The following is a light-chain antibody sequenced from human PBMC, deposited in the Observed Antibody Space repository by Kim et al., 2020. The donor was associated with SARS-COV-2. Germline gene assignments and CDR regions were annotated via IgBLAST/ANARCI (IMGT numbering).Light chain of an antibody. J-gene: IGLJ2*01. CDR2: QDS. CDR3: QAWDSSTVV. CDR1: KWGDKY. V-gene: IGLV3-1*01. Sequence: SVSPGQTARVTCSGDKWGDKYACWYQQKTGQSPVLVIYQDSKRPSGIPERFSGSNSGNTATLTISGTQAMDEADYYCQAWDSSTVVFGGGTQLTVL.